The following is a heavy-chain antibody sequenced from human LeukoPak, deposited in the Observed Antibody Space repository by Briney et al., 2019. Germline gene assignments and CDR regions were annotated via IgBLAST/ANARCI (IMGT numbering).Heavy chain of an antibody. D-gene: IGHD4-17*01. CDR2: IYTSGST. CDR1: GGSISSGSYY. CDR3: ARGSTVTTFDAFDI. V-gene: IGHV4-61*02. Sequence: SETLSLTCTVSGGSISSGSYYWSWIRQPAGKGLEWIGRIYTSGSTNYNPSLKSRVTISVDTSQNQFSLKLSPVTAADTAVYYSARGSTVTTFDAFDIWGQGTMVTVSS. J-gene: IGHJ3*02.